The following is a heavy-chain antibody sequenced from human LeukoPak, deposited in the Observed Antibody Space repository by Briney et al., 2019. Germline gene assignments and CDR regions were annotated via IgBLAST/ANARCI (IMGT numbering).Heavy chain of an antibody. Sequence: PGGSLRLSCAASGFTVSSNYMSWVRQAPGKGLEWVSVIYSGGSTYYADSVKGRFTISRDNAKNSLYLQMNSLRAEDTAVYYCARGLLYGPGSYYLWGQGTLVTVSS. CDR3: ARGLLYGPGSYYL. D-gene: IGHD3-10*01. CDR2: IYSGGST. V-gene: IGHV3-66*01. CDR1: GFTVSSNY. J-gene: IGHJ4*02.